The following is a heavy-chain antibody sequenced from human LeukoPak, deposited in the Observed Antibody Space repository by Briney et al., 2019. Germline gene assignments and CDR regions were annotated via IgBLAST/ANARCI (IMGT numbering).Heavy chain of an antibody. CDR1: GDSISSNY. CDR2: LYTSGTT. CDR3: ARESGGSRPLDH. Sequence: SETLSLTCTVSGDSISSNYWTWIRQPAGKGLEWIGHLYTSGTTNYKPPLKSRVTMSVDTSKNQFSLKLSSVTAADTAVYYCARESGGSRPLDHWGQGTPVTVSS. V-gene: IGHV4-4*07. J-gene: IGHJ4*02. D-gene: IGHD3-16*01.